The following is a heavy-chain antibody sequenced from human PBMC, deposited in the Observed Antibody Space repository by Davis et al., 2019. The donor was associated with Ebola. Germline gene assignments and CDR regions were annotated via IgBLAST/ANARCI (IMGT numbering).Heavy chain of an antibody. Sequence: GESLKISCAASGFTFSSYAMHWVRQAPGKGLEWVAVISYDGSNKYYADSVKGRFTISRDNAKNTLYLQMNSLRAEDTAVYYCARDHGYYDILTGYYYYYYGMDVWGQGTTVTVSS. CDR2: ISYDGSNK. CDR3: ARDHGYYDILTGYYYYYYGMDV. V-gene: IGHV3-30-3*01. D-gene: IGHD3-9*01. J-gene: IGHJ6*02. CDR1: GFTFSSYA.